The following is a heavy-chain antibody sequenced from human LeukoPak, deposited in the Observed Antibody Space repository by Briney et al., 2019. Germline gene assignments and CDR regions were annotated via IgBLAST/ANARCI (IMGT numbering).Heavy chain of an antibody. V-gene: IGHV3-64*01. J-gene: IGHJ6*03. CDR1: GFTFSSYA. CDR3: ARSSGSYFPFYYYYMDV. D-gene: IGHD1-26*01. CDR2: ISSNGGST. Sequence: GGSLRLSCAASGFTFSSYAMHWVRQAPGKGLEYVSAISSNGGSTYYANSVKGRFTISRDNSKNTLYLQMGSLRAEDMAVYYCARSSGSYFPFYYYYMDVWGKGTTVTISS.